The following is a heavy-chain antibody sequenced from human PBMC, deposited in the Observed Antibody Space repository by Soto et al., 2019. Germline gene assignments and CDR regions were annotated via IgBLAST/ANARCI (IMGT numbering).Heavy chain of an antibody. J-gene: IGHJ6*02. D-gene: IGHD5-12*01. CDR1: GYTLTDYY. Sequence: ASVKVSCKASGYTLTDYYIHWVRQAPGQGLEWLGWINPNSGGTNYAQKFRGRVTLSRDTSISTSYLELGRLTTDDTAVYYCARDGGVASVYGMDVWCQGTTVTVS. CDR2: INPNSGGT. V-gene: IGHV1-2*02. CDR3: ARDGGVASVYGMDV.